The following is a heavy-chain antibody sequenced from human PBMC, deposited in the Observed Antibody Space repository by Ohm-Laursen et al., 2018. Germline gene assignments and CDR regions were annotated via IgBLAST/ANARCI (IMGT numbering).Heavy chain of an antibody. J-gene: IGHJ4*02. Sequence: SVKVSCKASGGTFSSYAISWVRQAPGQGLEWMGGIIPIFGTANYAQKFQGRVTITADKSTSTAYMELSSLRSEDTAVYYCARGTEIVGATGVFDYWGQGTLVTVSS. CDR2: IIPIFGTA. CDR1: GGTFSSYA. V-gene: IGHV1-69*06. CDR3: ARGTEIVGATGVFDY. D-gene: IGHD1-26*01.